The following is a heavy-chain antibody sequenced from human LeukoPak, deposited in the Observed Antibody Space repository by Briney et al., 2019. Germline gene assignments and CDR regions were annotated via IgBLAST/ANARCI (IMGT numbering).Heavy chain of an antibody. J-gene: IGHJ5*02. CDR1: GGSFSGYY. V-gene: IGHV4-34*01. Sequence: SETLSLTCAVYGGSFSGYYWNWIRQPPGKGLEWIGEINHSGSTNYNPSLKSRVTISVDTSKNQFSLKLSSVTAADTAVYYCARGRFDPWGQGTLVTVSS. CDR2: INHSGST. CDR3: ARGRFDP.